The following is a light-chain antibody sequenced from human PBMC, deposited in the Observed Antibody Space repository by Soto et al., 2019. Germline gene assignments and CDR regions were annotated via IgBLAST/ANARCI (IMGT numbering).Light chain of an antibody. CDR2: SND. V-gene: IGLV1-44*01. CDR1: SSNIGSNT. CDR3: AAWDDSLNGWV. J-gene: IGLJ3*02. Sequence: QSVLTQAPSASGTPGQRVTISCSGSSSNIGSNTVTWYQQVPGTAPKLLIYSNDQRPSGVPDRFSGSKSGTSASLAIAGLQSEDEADYYCAAWDDSLNGWVFVGGTKLTVL.